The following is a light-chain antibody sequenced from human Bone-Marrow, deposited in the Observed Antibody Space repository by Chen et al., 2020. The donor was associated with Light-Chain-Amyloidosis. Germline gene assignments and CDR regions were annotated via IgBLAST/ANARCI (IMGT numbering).Light chain of an antibody. CDR3: QVWDRSSDRPV. V-gene: IGLV3-21*02. CDR1: NIGPTS. Sequence: YVLTQPSSVSVAPGQTATIACGGNNIGPTSVHWYQQTPGQAPLLVVYDDSDRPPGIPERLSGSNSGNTATLTISRVEAGDEADYYCQVWDRSSDRPVFGGGTKLTVL. J-gene: IGLJ3*02. CDR2: DDS.